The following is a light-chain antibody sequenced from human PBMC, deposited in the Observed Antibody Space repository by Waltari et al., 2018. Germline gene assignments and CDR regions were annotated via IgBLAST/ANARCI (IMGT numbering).Light chain of an antibody. Sequence: SYELTQPPSASVSPGQTAKIPCSGDALQKQYTYCYQQKPGQAPLLVIYKDTERPSGIPERFSGSSSGTTVTLTISGVQAEDEADYYCLSAYSGGSQGVFGGGTKLTVL. CDR1: ALQKQY. V-gene: IGLV3-25*03. CDR3: LSAYSGGSQGV. J-gene: IGLJ2*01. CDR2: KDT.